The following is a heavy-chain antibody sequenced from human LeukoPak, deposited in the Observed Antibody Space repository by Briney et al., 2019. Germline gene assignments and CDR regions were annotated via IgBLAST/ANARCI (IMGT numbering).Heavy chain of an antibody. J-gene: IGHJ4*02. CDR2: INPNSGDT. CDR3: ARDNIAATNFDY. Sequence: WASVKVSCKASEYTFTAYYMRWVRQAPGQGLEWMGWINPNSGDTKYAQIFEGRVTMTRDTSISTAHMELSSLRSDDTAVYYCARDNIAATNFDYWGQGTLITVSS. V-gene: IGHV1-2*02. CDR1: EYTFTAYY. D-gene: IGHD6-13*01.